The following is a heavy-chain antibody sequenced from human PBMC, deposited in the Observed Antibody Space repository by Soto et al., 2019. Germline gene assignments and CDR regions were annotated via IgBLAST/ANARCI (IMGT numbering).Heavy chain of an antibody. CDR2: ISSSSSSI. Sequence: PXGALSLSCATAGFICRTSSMNWVRQAPGKGLEWVSYISSSSSSIYYADSVKGRFTVFRDNAKNSLYLQMNSLRDEDTAVYYCARDRCSGGSCYLYFDYWGQGTEVTVS. J-gene: IGHJ4*02. V-gene: IGHV3-48*02. D-gene: IGHD2-15*01. CDR3: ARDRCSGGSCYLYFDY. CDR1: GFICRTSS.